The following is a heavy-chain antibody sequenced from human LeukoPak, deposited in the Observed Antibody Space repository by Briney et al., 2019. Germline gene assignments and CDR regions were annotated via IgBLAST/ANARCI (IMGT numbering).Heavy chain of an antibody. CDR3: ARVGRYCSSTSCYTSDY. V-gene: IGHV1-18*01. CDR1: GYTFTSYG. CDR2: ISAYNGNT. J-gene: IGHJ4*02. D-gene: IGHD2-2*02. Sequence: ASVKVSCKASGYTFTSYGISWVRQAPGQGLEWMGWISAYNGNTNYAQKLQGRVTMTTDTSTSTAYMELRSLRSDDTAVYYCARVGRYCSSTSCYTSDYWGQGTLVTVSS.